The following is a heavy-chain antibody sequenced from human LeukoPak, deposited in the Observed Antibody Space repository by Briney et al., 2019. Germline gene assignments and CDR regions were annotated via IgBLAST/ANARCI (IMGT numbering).Heavy chain of an antibody. CDR1: GGSISSYY. Sequence: SETLSLTCTVSGGSISSYYWSWIRQPPGKGLEWIGYIYYSGSTNYNPSLKSRVTISIDTSKNQFSLKLSSVTAADTAMYYCARTAAQRTLSVFDYWGQGTLVTVSS. J-gene: IGHJ4*02. D-gene: IGHD2-15*01. CDR2: IYYSGST. V-gene: IGHV4-59*01. CDR3: ARTAAQRTLSVFDY.